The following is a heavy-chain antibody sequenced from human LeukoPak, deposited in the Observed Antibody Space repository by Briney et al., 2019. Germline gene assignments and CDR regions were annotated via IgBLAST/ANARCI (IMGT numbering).Heavy chain of an antibody. CDR2: INPNSGGT. CDR1: GYTFTGYY. V-gene: IGHV1-2*04. Sequence: ASVKVSCKASGYTFTGYYMHWVRQAPGQGLEWMGWINPNSGGTNYAQKFQGWVTMTRDTSISTAYMELSRLRSDDTAVYYCTTVAVAGTGADYWGQGTLVTVSS. CDR3: TTVAVAGTGADY. J-gene: IGHJ4*02. D-gene: IGHD6-19*01.